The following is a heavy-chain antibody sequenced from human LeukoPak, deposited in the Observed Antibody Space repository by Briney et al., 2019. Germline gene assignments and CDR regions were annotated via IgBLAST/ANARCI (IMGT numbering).Heavy chain of an antibody. D-gene: IGHD3-16*01. CDR2: IDGDGSRA. V-gene: IGHV3-74*01. CDR1: GFTFNTYW. Sequence: GGSLRLSCAASGFTFNTYWMHWVRQGPGKGLVRVSRIDGDGSRASYADSVKGRFTISRDNAKNTLYLQMNSPRPEDTAVYFCVREAGGTYAFDVWGQGTMVTVSS. CDR3: VREAGGTYAFDV. J-gene: IGHJ3*01.